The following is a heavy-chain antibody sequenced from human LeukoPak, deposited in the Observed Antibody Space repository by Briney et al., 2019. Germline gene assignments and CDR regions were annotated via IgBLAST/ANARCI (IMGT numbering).Heavy chain of an antibody. CDR1: GGSISSSSYY. Sequence: PSETLSLTCTVSGGSISSSSYYWGWIRQPPGKGLEWIGSIYYSGSTYYNPSLKSRVTISVDTSKNQLSLKLSSVTAADTAVYYCARYRGDGYNLNWFDPWGQGTLVTVSS. CDR2: IYYSGST. V-gene: IGHV4-39*01. D-gene: IGHD5-24*01. CDR3: ARYRGDGYNLNWFDP. J-gene: IGHJ5*02.